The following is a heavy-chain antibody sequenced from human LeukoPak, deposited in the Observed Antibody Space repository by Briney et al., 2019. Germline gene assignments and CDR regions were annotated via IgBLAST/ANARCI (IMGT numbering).Heavy chain of an antibody. J-gene: IGHJ5*02. D-gene: IGHD6-13*01. CDR3: ARSRTGYSSSWYWFDP. Sequence: SVKVFCKASGGTFSSYAISWVRQAPGQGLEWMGGIIPIFGTANYAQKFQGRVTITADESTSTAYMELSSLRSEDTAVYYCARSRTGYSSSWYWFDPWGQGTLVTVSS. CDR1: GGTFSSYA. CDR2: IIPIFGTA. V-gene: IGHV1-69*13.